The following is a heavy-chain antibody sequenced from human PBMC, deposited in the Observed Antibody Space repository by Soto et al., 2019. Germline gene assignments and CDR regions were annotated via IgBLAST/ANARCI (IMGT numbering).Heavy chain of an antibody. CDR1: GFTFRSYA. V-gene: IGHV3-64D*08. D-gene: IGHD2-15*01. J-gene: IGHJ5*02. CDR2: ISSNGGST. Sequence: PGGSQRLSCSASGFTFRSYARHWVRQAPGKGLEYVSAISSNGGSTYYADSVKGRFTISRDNSKNTLYLQMSSLRAEDTAVYYCSCYSNWFDPWGQGTLVTVSS. CDR3: SCYSNWFDP.